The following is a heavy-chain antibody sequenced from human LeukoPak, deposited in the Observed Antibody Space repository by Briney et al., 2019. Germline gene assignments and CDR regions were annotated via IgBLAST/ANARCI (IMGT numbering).Heavy chain of an antibody. CDR3: AKHPPWPDAPGYYYYYNGMDV. J-gene: IGHJ6*04. CDR2: IYYSGST. V-gene: IGHV4-59*08. CDR1: GGSISSYY. Sequence: PSETLSLTCTVSGGSISSYYWSWIRQPPGKGLEWIGYIYYSGSTNYNPSLKSRVTISVDTSKNQFSLKLSSVTAADTAVYYCAKHPPWPDAPGYYYYYNGMDVGGKGPTSPVP. D-gene: IGHD5-18*01.